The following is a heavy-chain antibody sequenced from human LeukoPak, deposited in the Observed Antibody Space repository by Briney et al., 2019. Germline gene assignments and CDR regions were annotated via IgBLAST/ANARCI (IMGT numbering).Heavy chain of an antibody. D-gene: IGHD6-13*01. CDR3: ARRVDY. V-gene: IGHV4-34*01. J-gene: IGHJ4*02. CDR2: MNHSGST. CDR1: GGSFSDYY. Sequence: SETLSLTCAVYGGSFSDYYWSWIRQPPGKGLEWIGEMNHSGSTNYNPSLKSRVTISVDTSKNQFSLKLSSVTAADTAVYYCARRVDYWGQGTLVTVSS.